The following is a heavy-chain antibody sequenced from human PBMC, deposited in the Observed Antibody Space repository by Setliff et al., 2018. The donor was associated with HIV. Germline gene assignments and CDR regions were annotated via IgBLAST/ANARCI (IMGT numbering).Heavy chain of an antibody. Sequence: ASVKVSCKASGGSFTTYTVTWVRQAPGQGLEWMGGIIPIFATTDYAQKFQGRVTIIADESTSTAYMELSSLRSEDTAVYYCALKGAYDILTGFPNWGQGTLVTVSS. V-gene: IGHV1-69*13. D-gene: IGHD3-9*01. J-gene: IGHJ4*02. CDR2: IIPIFATT. CDR1: GGSFTTYT. CDR3: ALKGAYDILTGFPN.